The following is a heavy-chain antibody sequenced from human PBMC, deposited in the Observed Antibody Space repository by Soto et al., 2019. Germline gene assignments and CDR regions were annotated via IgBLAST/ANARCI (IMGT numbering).Heavy chain of an antibody. CDR3: ARAAMGGSSWPFDY. Sequence: SETLSLTCAVSGGSISSSNWWSWVRQPPGKGLEWIGEIYHSVSTNYNPSLKSRVTISVDKSKNQFSLKLSSVTAADTAVYYWARAAMGGSSWPFDYWGQGTLVT. D-gene: IGHD6-13*01. CDR2: IYHSVST. J-gene: IGHJ4*02. V-gene: IGHV4-4*02. CDR1: GGSISSSNW.